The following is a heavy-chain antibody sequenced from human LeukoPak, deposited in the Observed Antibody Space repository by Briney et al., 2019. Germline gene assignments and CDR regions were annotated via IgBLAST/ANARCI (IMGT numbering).Heavy chain of an antibody. V-gene: IGHV3-7*01. CDR2: IKQDGSEK. CDR3: ARVLGSGNDYLDY. D-gene: IGHD5-12*01. Sequence: PGGSLRLSCAASGFTFSSYWMSWVRQAPGKGLGWVANIKQDGSEKYYVDSVKGRLTISRDNAKNSLYLQMNSLRAEDTAVYYCARVLGSGNDYLDYWGQGTLVTVSS. CDR1: GFTFSSYW. J-gene: IGHJ4*02.